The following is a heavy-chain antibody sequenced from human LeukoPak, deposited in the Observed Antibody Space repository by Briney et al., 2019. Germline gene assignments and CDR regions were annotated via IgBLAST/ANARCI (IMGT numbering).Heavy chain of an antibody. CDR2: IYPGDSDT. CDR1: GYSFTSYW. V-gene: IGHV5-51*01. D-gene: IGHD6-6*01. CDR3: ARRAYSSSSGYFDY. Sequence: PGESLKISCKGSGYSFTSYWIGWVLQMPGRGLEWMGIIYPGDSDTRYSPSFQGQVTISADKSIRTAYLQWSSLKASDTAMYYCARRAYSSSSGYFDYWGQGTLVTVSS. J-gene: IGHJ4*02.